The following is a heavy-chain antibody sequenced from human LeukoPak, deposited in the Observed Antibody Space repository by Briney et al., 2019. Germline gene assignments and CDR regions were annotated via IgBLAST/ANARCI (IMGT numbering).Heavy chain of an antibody. D-gene: IGHD4/OR15-4a*01. J-gene: IGHJ4*02. Sequence: GESLRLSCAASGFTFSSCSMSWVRQAPGKGLEWLSYIGSSSRTIYYADSVKGRFTISRDNAKNSLYLQMNSLRDEDTAVYYCARDRVPQLTADYWGQGTLVTVSS. CDR3: ARDRVPQLTADY. V-gene: IGHV3-48*02. CDR1: GFTFSSCS. CDR2: IGSSSRTI.